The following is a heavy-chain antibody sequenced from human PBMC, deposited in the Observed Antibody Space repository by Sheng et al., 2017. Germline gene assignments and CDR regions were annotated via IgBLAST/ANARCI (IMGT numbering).Heavy chain of an antibody. CDR3: ARGQWGSWDYYYMDV. D-gene: IGHD3-16*01. CDR2: IHYSGST. Sequence: QVLLQESGPGLVKPSETLSLTCTVSGDSISNYYWSWIRQPPGKGLEWIGYIHYSGSTNYNPSLKSRVTFSVDTSKNQFSLNLSSVTAADTAVYYCARGQWGSWDYYYMDVWGQGTTVTV. CDR1: GDSISNYY. J-gene: IGHJ6*03. V-gene: IGHV4-59*01.